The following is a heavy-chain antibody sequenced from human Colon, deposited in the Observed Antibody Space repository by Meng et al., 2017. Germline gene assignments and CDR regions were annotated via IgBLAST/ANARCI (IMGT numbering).Heavy chain of an antibody. D-gene: IGHD3-22*01. Sequence: SETLSLTCTVSGGSISSYYWSWIRQPPGKGLEWIGYIYYSGSNNYNPSLKSRVTISVGTSKNQFSLKLSPVTAADTAVYYCARVARYDSSGFFFNYWGQGRLVTVSS. J-gene: IGHJ4*02. CDR2: IYYSGSN. V-gene: IGHV4-59*01. CDR3: ARVARYDSSGFFFNY. CDR1: GGSISSYY.